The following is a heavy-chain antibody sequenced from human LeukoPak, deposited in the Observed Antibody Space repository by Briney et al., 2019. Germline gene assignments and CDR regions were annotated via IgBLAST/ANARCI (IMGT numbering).Heavy chain of an antibody. V-gene: IGHV4-34*01. D-gene: IGHD2-2*01. CDR2: INHSGST. J-gene: IGHJ5*02. CDR3: ARDLRHCSSTSCHTLDP. Sequence: PSETLSLTCAVYGGSFSGYYWSWIRQPPGKGLEWIGEINHSGSTNYNPSLKSRVTISVDMSKNQFSLKLSSVTAADTAVYYCARDLRHCSSTSCHTLDPWGQGTLVTVSS. CDR1: GGSFSGYY.